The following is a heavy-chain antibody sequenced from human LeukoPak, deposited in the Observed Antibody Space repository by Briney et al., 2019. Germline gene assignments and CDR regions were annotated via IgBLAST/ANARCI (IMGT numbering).Heavy chain of an antibody. CDR3: AERGVVIRGILVIGYHQEAYHYDF. D-gene: IGHD3-10*01. CDR2: ISERGGST. J-gene: IGHJ4*02. V-gene: IGHV3-23*01. CDR1: GISLSNYA. Sequence: PGGSLRLSCVVSGISLSNYAMTWVRQAPGKGLEWVSYISERGGSTTYADSVKGRFTISRDTSLNTLYLQMNNLRAEDTVVYFCAERGVVIRGILVIGYHQEAYHYDFWGQGVLVTVSS.